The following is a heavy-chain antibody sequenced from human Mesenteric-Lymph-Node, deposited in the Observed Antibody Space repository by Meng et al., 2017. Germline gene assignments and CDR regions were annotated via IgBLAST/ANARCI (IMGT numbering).Heavy chain of an antibody. J-gene: IGHJ3*02. CDR2: IKSKTDGGTT. Sequence: GESLKISCTASGFTFSIYAMYWVRQAPGKGLEWVGRIKSKTDGGTTDYAAPVKGRFTISRDDSKNTLYLQMNSLKTEDTAVYYCTADVWTPDAFDIWGQGTMVTVSS. D-gene: IGHD3-16*01. CDR1: GFTFSIYA. CDR3: TADVWTPDAFDI. V-gene: IGHV3-15*01.